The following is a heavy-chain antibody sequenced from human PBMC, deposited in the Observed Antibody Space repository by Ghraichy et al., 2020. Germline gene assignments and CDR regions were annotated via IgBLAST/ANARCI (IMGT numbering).Heavy chain of an antibody. CDR3: AKDRMGRDGYNHFDY. J-gene: IGHJ4*02. CDR1: GFTFSSYA. Sequence: GGSLRLSCAASGFTFSSYAMSWVRQAPGKGLEWVSAISGSGGSTYYADSVKGRFTISRDNSKNTLYLQMNSLRAEDTAVYYCAKDRMGRDGYNHFDYWGQGTLVTVSS. CDR2: ISGSGGST. D-gene: IGHD5-24*01. V-gene: IGHV3-23*01.